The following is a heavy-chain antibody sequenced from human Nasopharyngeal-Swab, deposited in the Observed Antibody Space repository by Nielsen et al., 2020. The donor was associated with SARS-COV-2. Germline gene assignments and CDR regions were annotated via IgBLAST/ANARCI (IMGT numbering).Heavy chain of an antibody. V-gene: IGHV3-21*01. CDR3: ARERGSSWYYFDY. CDR2: ISSSSSYI. D-gene: IGHD6-13*01. J-gene: IGHJ4*02. Sequence: VRQAPGKGLEWVSSISSSSSYIYYADSVKGRFTIPRDNAKNSLYLQMNSLRAEDTAVYYCARERGSSWYYFDYWGQGTLVTVSS.